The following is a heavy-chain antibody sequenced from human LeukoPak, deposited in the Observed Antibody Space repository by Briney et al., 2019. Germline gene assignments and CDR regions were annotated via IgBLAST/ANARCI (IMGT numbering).Heavy chain of an antibody. CDR3: ARQRGYGTFGDGFSARERHFDY. Sequence: SETLSLTCTVSGGSISSYYWSWIRQPPGKGLEWIGYIYYSGSTNYNPSLKSRVTISVDTSKNQFSLKLSSVTAADTAVYYCARQRGYGTFGDGFSARERHFDYWGQGTLVTVSS. D-gene: IGHD5-12*01. J-gene: IGHJ4*02. CDR1: GGSISSYY. V-gene: IGHV4-59*08. CDR2: IYYSGST.